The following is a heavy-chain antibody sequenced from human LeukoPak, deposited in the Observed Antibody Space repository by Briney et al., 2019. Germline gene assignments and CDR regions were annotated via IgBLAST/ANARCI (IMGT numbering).Heavy chain of an antibody. CDR3: AKGGHSSSWTAHFDY. J-gene: IGHJ4*02. CDR1: GFTFSSYG. CDR2: IRYDGSNK. Sequence: GGSLRLSCAASGFTFSSYGMHWVRQAPGKGLEWVAFIRYDGSNKYYADSVKGRFTISRDNSKNTLYLQMNSLRAEDTAVYYCAKGGHSSSWTAHFDYWGQGTLVTVSS. V-gene: IGHV3-30*02. D-gene: IGHD6-13*01.